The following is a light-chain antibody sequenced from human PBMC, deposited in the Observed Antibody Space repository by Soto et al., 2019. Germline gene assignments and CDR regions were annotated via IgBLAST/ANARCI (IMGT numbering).Light chain of an antibody. CDR2: TTN. V-gene: IGLV1-44*01. CDR3: AAWEDSRNLVV. J-gene: IGLJ2*01. CDR1: SSNIGIKT. Sequence: QSVLTQLPSASGTPGQRVTISWSGSSSNIGIKTVNWYQQVAGTAPQLIIYTTNQRPSGVPDRFPGSKSGTSASLAISGLQYEDEADYYCAAWEDSRNLVVFGGGTKLTVL.